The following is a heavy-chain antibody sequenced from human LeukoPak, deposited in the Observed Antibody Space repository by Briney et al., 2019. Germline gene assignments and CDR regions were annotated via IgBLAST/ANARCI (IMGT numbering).Heavy chain of an antibody. V-gene: IGHV4-34*01. CDR2: INHSGST. Sequence: SETLSLTCAVYGGSFSGYYWSWIRQPPGQGLEWIGEINHSGSTNYNPSLKSRVTISVDTSKNQYSLKLSSVTAADTAVYYCARGPRTYYYDSSGYRPGAFDIWGQGTVVTVSS. D-gene: IGHD3-22*01. J-gene: IGHJ3*02. CDR1: GGSFSGYY. CDR3: ARGPRTYYYDSSGYRPGAFDI.